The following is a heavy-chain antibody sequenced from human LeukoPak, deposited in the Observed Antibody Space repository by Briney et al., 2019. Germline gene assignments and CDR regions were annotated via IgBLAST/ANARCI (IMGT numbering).Heavy chain of an antibody. CDR3: AKDKHYDFWSGTDAFDI. J-gene: IGHJ3*02. D-gene: IGHD3-3*01. Sequence: PGGSLRLSCAASGFTFDDYAMHWVRQAPGKGLEWVSGISWNSGSIGYADSVKGRFTISRDNAKNSLYLQMNSLRAEDMALYYCAKDKHYDFWSGTDAFDICGQGTMVTVSS. V-gene: IGHV3-9*03. CDR2: ISWNSGSI. CDR1: GFTFDDYA.